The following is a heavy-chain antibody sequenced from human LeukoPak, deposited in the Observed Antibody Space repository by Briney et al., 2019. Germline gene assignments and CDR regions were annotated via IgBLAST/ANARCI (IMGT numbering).Heavy chain of an antibody. CDR1: GGSISSGSYY. D-gene: IGHD1-26*01. CDR2: IYTSGST. V-gene: IGHV4-61*02. Sequence: SETLSLTCTVSGGSISSGSYYWSWIRQPAGKGLEWIGRIYTSGSTNYNPSLKSRVTISVDTSKDQFSLKLSSVTAADTAVYYCARAFSGSYYGLVDYWGQGTLVTVSS. CDR3: ARAFSGSYYGLVDY. J-gene: IGHJ4*02.